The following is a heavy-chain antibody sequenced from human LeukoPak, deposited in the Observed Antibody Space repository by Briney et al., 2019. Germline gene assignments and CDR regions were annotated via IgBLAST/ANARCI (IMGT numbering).Heavy chain of an antibody. V-gene: IGHV4-39*01. CDR3: ARNKTMGSTDGLFDP. CDR1: GGSISSGTYY. D-gene: IGHD4/OR15-4a*01. J-gene: IGHJ5*02. Sequence: PSETLSLTCAVSGGSISSGTYYWAWIRQSPGKGLEWIGSIYNSATTYYNPSSKSRFTLSVDTSRNQFSLNLRCVIAADTGMYYCARNKTMGSTDGLFDPWGQGTLVIVSS. CDR2: IYNSATT.